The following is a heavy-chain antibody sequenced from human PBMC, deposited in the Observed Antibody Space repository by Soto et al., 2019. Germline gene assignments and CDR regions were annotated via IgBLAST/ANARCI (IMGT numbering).Heavy chain of an antibody. CDR2: ISAYNGNT. V-gene: IGHV1-18*01. Sequence: ASVKVSCKASGYTFTSYGISWVRQAPGQGLEWMGWISAYNGNTNYAQKLQGRVTMTTDTSTSTAYMELRSLRSDDTAVYYCARSAAAAGTAPSFDPWGQGTLVTVS. J-gene: IGHJ5*02. CDR3: ARSAAAAGTAPSFDP. CDR1: GYTFTSYG. D-gene: IGHD6-13*01.